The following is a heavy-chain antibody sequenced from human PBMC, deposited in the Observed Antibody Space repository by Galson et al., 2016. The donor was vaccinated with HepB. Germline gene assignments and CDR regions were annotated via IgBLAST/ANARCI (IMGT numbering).Heavy chain of an antibody. Sequence: SLRLSCAASGFTVGNNYMCWVRQPPGKGLEWVSIIYSNGGPYYVDSVRGRFTISRDRSRNTLYLQMNSLRPEDTAVYYCAGGPAGVATIGRGQGTLVTVSS. J-gene: IGHJ4*02. CDR3: AGGPAGVATIG. CDR1: GFTVGNNY. V-gene: IGHV3-53*01. D-gene: IGHD5-12*01. CDR2: IYSNGGP.